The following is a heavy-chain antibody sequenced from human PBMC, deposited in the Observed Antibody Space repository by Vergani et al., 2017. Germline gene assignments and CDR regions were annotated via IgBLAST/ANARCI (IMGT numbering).Heavy chain of an antibody. D-gene: IGHD2-15*01. V-gene: IGHV4-34*01. CDR1: GGPFSGYY. J-gene: IGHJ5*02. CDR2: INHSGST. CDR3: ARAARKSVAARHNWFDP. Sequence: QVQLQQLGAGLLKPSETLSLTCAVYGGPFSGYYWSWIRQPPGKGLEWIGEINHSGSTNYNPSLKSRVTIAVDTSKNQLSLKLSSVTAADTAVYYCARAARKSVAARHNWFDPWGQGTLVTVSS.